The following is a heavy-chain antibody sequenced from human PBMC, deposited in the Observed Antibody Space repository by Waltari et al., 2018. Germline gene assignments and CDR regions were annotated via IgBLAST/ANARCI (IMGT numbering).Heavy chain of an antibody. Sequence: QVQLVQSGAEVKKPGASVKVSCKASGYTFTSYDINWLRQATGQGLEWMGWMNPNSGNTGYAQKVQGRVTMTRNTSISTAYMELSSLRSEDTAVYYCASSPNDYYDSSGNFDYWGQGTLVTVSS. CDR3: ASSPNDYYDSSGNFDY. J-gene: IGHJ4*02. CDR2: MNPNSGNT. CDR1: GYTFTSYD. V-gene: IGHV1-8*01. D-gene: IGHD3-22*01.